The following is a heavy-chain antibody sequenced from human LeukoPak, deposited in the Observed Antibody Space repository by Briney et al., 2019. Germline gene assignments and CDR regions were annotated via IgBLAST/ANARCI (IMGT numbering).Heavy chain of an antibody. CDR1: GFTVSSNY. J-gene: IGHJ4*02. CDR3: ARDLRTSHWAFDY. V-gene: IGHV3-53*01. D-gene: IGHD2-2*01. Sequence: GGSLRLSCAASGFTVSSNYMSWVRQAPGKGLEWVSVIYSGGSTYYADSVKGRFTISRDNAKNSLYLQMNSLRAEDTAVYYCARDLRTSHWAFDYWGQGTLVTVSS. CDR2: IYSGGST.